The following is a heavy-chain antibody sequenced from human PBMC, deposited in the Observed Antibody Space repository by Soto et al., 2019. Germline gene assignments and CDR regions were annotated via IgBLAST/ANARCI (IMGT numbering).Heavy chain of an antibody. D-gene: IGHD2-21*01. CDR2: INAGNGNT. CDR3: ARDPVLSRLPDYYYYYMDV. J-gene: IGHJ6*03. Sequence: ASVKVSCKASGYTFTSYAMHWVRQAPGQRLEWMGWINAGNGNTKYSQKFQGRVTITRDTSASTAYMELSSLRSEDTAVYYCARDPVLSRLPDYYYYYMDVWGKGTTVTVSS. V-gene: IGHV1-3*01. CDR1: GYTFTSYA.